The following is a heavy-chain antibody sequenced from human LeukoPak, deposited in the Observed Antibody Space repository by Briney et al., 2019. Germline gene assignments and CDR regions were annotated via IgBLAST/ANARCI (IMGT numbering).Heavy chain of an antibody. J-gene: IGHJ5*02. V-gene: IGHV3-7*01. CDR2: IREDGRQT. CDR1: GFQFETYW. D-gene: IGHD1-1*01. CDR3: ARDSTTLAPFDP. Sequence: GGSLRLSCEASGFQFETYWLSWLRQAPGKGLEWLANIREDGRQTYYAESVKGRFVISRDNAKKSLFLHMDSLRPDDTAVYYCARDSTTLAPFDPWGQGTRVTVAS.